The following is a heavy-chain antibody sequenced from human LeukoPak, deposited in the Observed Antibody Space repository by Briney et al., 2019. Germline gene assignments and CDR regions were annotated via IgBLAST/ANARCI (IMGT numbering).Heavy chain of an antibody. V-gene: IGHV3-30*18. CDR3: AKDRSVTKPYYMDV. J-gene: IGHJ6*03. CDR2: IWYGGRNK. D-gene: IGHD4-11*01. CDR1: GFTFSSYG. Sequence: PGRSLRLSCAASGFTFSSYGMHWVRQAPGKGREGVAVIWYGGRNKYYADSVKGRFTISRDNSKNTLYLQMNSLRAEDTAVYYCAKDRSVTKPYYMDVWGKGTTVTVSS.